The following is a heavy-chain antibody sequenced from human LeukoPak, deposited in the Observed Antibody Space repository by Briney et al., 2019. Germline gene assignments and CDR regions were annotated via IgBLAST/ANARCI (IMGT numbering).Heavy chain of an antibody. CDR2: INNNGGTT. D-gene: IGHD2-15*01. J-gene: IGHJ4*02. CDR3: VKAQGYCGSGTCYFDY. V-gene: IGHV3-64D*08. CDR1: GFTFRSYV. Sequence: QPGGSLRLPCSASGFTFRSYVMYWVRQAPGKALEYVSAINNNGGTTSYADSVKGRFTISRDNSKNTLSLQMSSLRVEDSAVYYCVKAQGYCGSGTCYFDYWGRGTLVTVSS.